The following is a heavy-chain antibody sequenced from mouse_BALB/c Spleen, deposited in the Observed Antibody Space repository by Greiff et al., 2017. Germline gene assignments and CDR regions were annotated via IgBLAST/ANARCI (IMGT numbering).Heavy chain of an antibody. CDR3: TRRGYGNLWAMDY. CDR2: IRLKSNNYAT. V-gene: IGHV6-6*02. D-gene: IGHD2-10*02. CDR1: GFTFSNYW. Sequence: DVKLVESGGGLVQPGGSMKLSCVASGFTFSNYWMNWVRQSPETGLEWVAEIRLKSNNYATHYAESVKGRFTISRDDSKSSVYLQMNNLRAEDTGIYYCTRRGYGNLWAMDYWGQGTSVTVSS. J-gene: IGHJ4*01.